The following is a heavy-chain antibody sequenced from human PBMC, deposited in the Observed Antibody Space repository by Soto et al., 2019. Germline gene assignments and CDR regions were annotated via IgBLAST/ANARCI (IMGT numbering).Heavy chain of an antibody. D-gene: IGHD3-10*01. CDR3: AACLLECPATFDI. J-gene: IGHJ3*02. V-gene: IGHV1-58*01. Sequence: SVKVSCKASGFTFTSSAVQWVRQARGQRLEWIGWIVVGSGNTNYAQKFQERVTITRDMSTSTAYMELSSLRSEDTAVYYCAACLLECPATFDIWGQGTMVTVS. CDR2: IVVGSGNT. CDR1: GFTFTSSA.